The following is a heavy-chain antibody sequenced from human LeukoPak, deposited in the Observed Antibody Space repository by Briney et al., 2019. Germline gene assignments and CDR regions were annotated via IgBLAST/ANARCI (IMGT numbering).Heavy chain of an antibody. J-gene: IGHJ4*02. CDR1: GFTFSSYW. D-gene: IGHD3-9*01. Sequence: GGSLRLSCAASGFTFSSYWMHWVRQAPGKGLVWVSRINSDGSSTSYADSVRGRFPISRDNAKNTLYLQMNSLRAEDTAVYYCARAPVYDILTGYNDHWGQGTLVTVSS. V-gene: IGHV3-74*01. CDR3: ARAPVYDILTGYNDH. CDR2: INSDGSST.